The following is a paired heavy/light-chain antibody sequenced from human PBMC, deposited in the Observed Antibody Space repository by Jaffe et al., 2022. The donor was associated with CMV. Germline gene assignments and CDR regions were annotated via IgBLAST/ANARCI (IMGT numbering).Heavy chain of an antibody. Sequence: QVQLQESGPGLVKPSGTLSLTCAVSGGSISSSNWWSWVRQPPGKGLEWIGEIYHSGSTNYNPSLKSRVTISVDKSKNQFSLKLSSVTAADTAVYYCARIVARRRSSGYYYHDAFDIWGQGTMVTVSS. J-gene: IGHJ3*02. D-gene: IGHD3-22*01. CDR1: GGSISSSNW. CDR2: IYHSGST. V-gene: IGHV4-4*02. CDR3: ARIVARRRSSGYYYHDAFDI.
Light chain of an antibody. CDR1: SSNIGNNY. V-gene: IGLV1-51*01. Sequence: QSVLTQPPSVSAAPGQKVTISCSGSSSNIGNNYVSWYQQLPGTAPKLLIYDNNKRPSGIPDRFSGSKSGTSATLGITGLQTGDEADYYCGTWDSSLSAGRVFGGGTKLTVL. J-gene: IGLJ2*01. CDR3: GTWDSSLSAGRV. CDR2: DNN.